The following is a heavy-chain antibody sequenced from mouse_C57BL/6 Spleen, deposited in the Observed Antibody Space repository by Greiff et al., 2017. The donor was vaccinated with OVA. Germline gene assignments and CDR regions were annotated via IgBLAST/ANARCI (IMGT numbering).Heavy chain of an antibody. CDR2: IDPANGNT. J-gene: IGHJ1*03. D-gene: IGHD2-13*01. Sequence: EVQGVESVAELVRPGASVKLSCTASGFNIKNTYMHWVKQRPEQGLEWIGRIDPANGNTKYAPKFQGKATITADTSSNTAYLQLSSLTSEDTAIYYCAPYGDYVRYFDVWGTGTTVTVSS. CDR3: APYGDYVRYFDV. V-gene: IGHV14-3*01. CDR1: GFNIKNTY.